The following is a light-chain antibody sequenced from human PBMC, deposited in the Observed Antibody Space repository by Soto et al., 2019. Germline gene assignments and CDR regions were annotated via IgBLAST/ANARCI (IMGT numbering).Light chain of an antibody. CDR3: ASWDVRLGAVI. V-gene: IGLV1-47*02. CDR1: SSNIGGTNY. Sequence: QSVLTQPPSASGTPGQKVFISCSGSSSNIGGTNYAYWYQQLPGAAPKLLMHSNNLRPSGVPERISGSKFGTAASLAISGLRSEDEAVYYCASWDVRLGAVIFGGGTKVTVL. CDR2: SNN. J-gene: IGLJ2*01.